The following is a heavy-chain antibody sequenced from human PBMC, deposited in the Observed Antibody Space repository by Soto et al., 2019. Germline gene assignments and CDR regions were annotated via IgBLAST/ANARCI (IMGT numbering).Heavy chain of an antibody. J-gene: IGHJ5*02. CDR1: GGSISSSSW. CDR3: ARSGSRVGAIRNWFDP. Sequence: SETLSLTCAVSGGSISSSSWWSWFRQPPGKGLEWIGEIYHSGSTNYNPSLKSRVTISVDKSKNQFSLKLSSVTAADTAVYYCARSGSRVGAIRNWFDPWGQGTLVTVSS. D-gene: IGHD1-26*01. V-gene: IGHV4-4*02. CDR2: IYHSGST.